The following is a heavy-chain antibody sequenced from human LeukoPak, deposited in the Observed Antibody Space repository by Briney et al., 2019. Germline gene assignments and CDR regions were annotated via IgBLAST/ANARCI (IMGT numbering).Heavy chain of an antibody. CDR3: AAGYLSSWYYFDY. CDR2: IYYSGST. Sequence: SETLSLTCTVSGGTISSYYWSWIRQPPGKGLEWIGYIYYSGSTNYNPSLKSRVAISVDTSKNQFSLKLSSVTAADTAVYYCAAGYLSSWYYFDYWGQGTLVTVFS. D-gene: IGHD6-13*01. V-gene: IGHV4-59*01. J-gene: IGHJ4*02. CDR1: GGTISSYY.